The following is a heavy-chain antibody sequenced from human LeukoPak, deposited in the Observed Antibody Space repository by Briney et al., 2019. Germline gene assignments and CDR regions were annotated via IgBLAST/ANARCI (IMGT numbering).Heavy chain of an antibody. CDR1: GFTFSDAW. V-gene: IGHV3-15*01. D-gene: IGHD5-24*01. CDR2: IKSKTDGGTT. J-gene: IGHJ4*02. CDR3: TTDLPVDMATITVDY. Sequence: GGSLRLSCAASGFTFSDAWMSWVRQAPGKGLEWVGRIKSKTDGGTTDYAAPVKGRFTISRDDSKNTLYLQMNSLKTEDTAVYYCTTDLPVDMATITVDYWGQGTLVTVSS.